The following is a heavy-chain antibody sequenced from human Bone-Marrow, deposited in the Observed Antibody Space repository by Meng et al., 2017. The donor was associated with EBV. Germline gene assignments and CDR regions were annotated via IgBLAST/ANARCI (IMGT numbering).Heavy chain of an antibody. D-gene: IGHD3-10*01. CDR3: ASESGRGFTPDY. V-gene: IGHV1-69*01. Sequence: QVQAVQCGAEVKKQGSSVKVSCQASGGTFRSDAVSWVRQAPGQGLEWLGGLIPKSDAPYYAQKFQDRVTITADESTSTHYMDVRGLRSEDTAVYYCASESGRGFTPDYWGQGTLVTVSS. CDR2: LIPKSDAP. CDR1: GGTFRSDA. J-gene: IGHJ4*02.